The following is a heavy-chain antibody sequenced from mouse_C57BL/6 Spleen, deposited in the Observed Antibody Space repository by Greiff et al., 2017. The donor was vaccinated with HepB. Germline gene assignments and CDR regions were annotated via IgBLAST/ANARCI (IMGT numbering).Heavy chain of an antibody. CDR1: GYTFTDYY. CDR2: IFPGSGST. Sequence: QVQLQQSGPELVKPGASVKISCKASGYTFTDYYINWVKQRPGQGLEWIGWIFPGSGSTYYNEKFKGKATLTVDKSSSTAYMLLSSLTSEDSAVYFCARRGITTVVAPSYFDYWGQGTTLTVSS. D-gene: IGHD1-1*01. CDR3: ARRGITTVVAPSYFDY. J-gene: IGHJ2*01. V-gene: IGHV1-75*01.